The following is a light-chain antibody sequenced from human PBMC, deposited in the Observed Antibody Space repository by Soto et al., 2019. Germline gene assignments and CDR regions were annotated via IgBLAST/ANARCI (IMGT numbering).Light chain of an antibody. J-gene: IGKJ4*01. Sequence: DIQLTQSPSFLSASVGDRVAITCRASQGYRSYLAWYQQKPGKAPKLLIYAASTLHSGVSSRFSGSGSGTEFTLTISNLQPEDFATYYCQQFNSYPLTFGGGTKVDIK. CDR3: QQFNSYPLT. V-gene: IGKV1-9*01. CDR1: QGYRSY. CDR2: AAS.